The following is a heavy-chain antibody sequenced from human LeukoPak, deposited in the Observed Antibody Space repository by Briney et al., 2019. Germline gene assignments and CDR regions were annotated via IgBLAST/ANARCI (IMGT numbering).Heavy chain of an antibody. V-gene: IGHV4-34*01. CDR1: GGSFSGYY. D-gene: IGHD3-10*01. CDR2: INHSGST. Sequence: SETLSLTCAVYGGSFSGYYWSWIRQPPGKGLEWIGEINHSGSTNYNPSLKSRVTISVDTSKNQFSLKLSSVTAADTAVYYCARRGLRYSGSYSFDYWGQGTLVTVSS. J-gene: IGHJ4*02. CDR3: ARRGLRYSGSYSFDY.